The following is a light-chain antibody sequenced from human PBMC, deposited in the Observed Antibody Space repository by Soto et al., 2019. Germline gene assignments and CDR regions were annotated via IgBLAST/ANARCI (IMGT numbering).Light chain of an antibody. CDR2: DVS. CDR1: SSDVGGYNY. V-gene: IGLV2-14*01. J-gene: IGLJ2*01. Sequence: QSVLTQPASVSGSPGQSITISCTGTSSDVGGYNYVSWYQQHPGKAPKLMIYDVSDRPSGVSSRFSGSESGNTASLTISGLQVEDEADYYCSSYTSRSTLVFGGGTKVTVL. CDR3: SSYTSRSTLV.